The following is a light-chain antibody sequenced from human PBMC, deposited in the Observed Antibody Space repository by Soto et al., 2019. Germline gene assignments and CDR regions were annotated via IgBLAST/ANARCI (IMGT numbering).Light chain of an antibody. J-gene: IGLJ2*01. CDR1: RSDVGGYKY. CDR3: CSYGGGRTPLG. Sequence: SALTQPRSVSGSPGQSVTISCTGSRSDVGGYKYVSWYQQHPGKAPKLMIYDVSKRPSGVPGRFSGSKSGNTASLTISGLQAEDEADYYCCSYGGGRTPLGFGGGTKVTVL. CDR2: DVS. V-gene: IGLV2-11*01.